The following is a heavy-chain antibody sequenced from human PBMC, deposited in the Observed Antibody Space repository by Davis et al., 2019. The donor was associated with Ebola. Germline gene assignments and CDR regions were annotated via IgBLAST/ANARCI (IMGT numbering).Heavy chain of an antibody. J-gene: IGHJ6*02. V-gene: IGHV3-33*01. CDR1: GFTFSSYG. Sequence: GESLKISCAASGFTFSSYGMHWVRQAPGKGLEWVAVIWYDGSNKYYADSVKGRFTISRDNSKNTLYLQMNSLRAEDTAVYYCVRDPGVLRFLEWSAYYNMDIWGQGTTVTVSS. CDR3: VRDPGVLRFLEWSAYYNMDI. D-gene: IGHD3-3*01. CDR2: IWYDGSNK.